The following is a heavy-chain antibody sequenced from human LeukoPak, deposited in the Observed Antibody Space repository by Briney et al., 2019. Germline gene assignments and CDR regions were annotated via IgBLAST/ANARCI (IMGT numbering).Heavy chain of an antibody. CDR1: GFTFSSYG. CDR3: AKGTGDKH. V-gene: IGHV3-30*02. J-gene: IGHJ4*02. CDR2: IHHDGSNK. Sequence: PGGSLRLSCAASGFTFSSYGMHWVRQAPGKGLDWVAFIHHDGSNKYYADSVKGRFTISRDNSKNTLYLQMNSLRAEDTAVYYCAKGTGDKHWGQGTLVTVSS. D-gene: IGHD7-27*01.